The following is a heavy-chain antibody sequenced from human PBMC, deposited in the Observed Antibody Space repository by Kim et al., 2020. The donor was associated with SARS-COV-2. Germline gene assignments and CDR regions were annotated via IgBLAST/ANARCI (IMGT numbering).Heavy chain of an antibody. Sequence: GGSLRLSCAASGFTFSSYGMHWVRQAPGKGLEWVAVISYDGSNKYYADSVKGRFTISRDNSKNTLYLQMNSLRAEDTAVYYCAKLPTGSGRSVSDYWGQGTLVTVSS. CDR2: ISYDGSNK. V-gene: IGHV3-30*18. CDR1: GFTFSSYG. J-gene: IGHJ4*02. CDR3: AKLPTGSGRSVSDY. D-gene: IGHD3-10*01.